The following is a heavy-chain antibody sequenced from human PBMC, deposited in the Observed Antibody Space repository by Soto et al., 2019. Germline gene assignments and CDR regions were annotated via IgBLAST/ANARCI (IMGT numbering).Heavy chain of an antibody. Sequence: SETLSLTCTVSGGSISRGGYYWSWIRQHPGKGLEWIGYIYYSGSTYYNPSLKSRVTISVDTSKNQFSLKLSSVTAADTAVYYCARLWSVSYNWYFDLWGRSTLVTVSS. CDR1: GGSISRGGYY. D-gene: IGHD2-21*01. J-gene: IGHJ2*01. CDR3: ARLWSVSYNWYFDL. V-gene: IGHV4-31*03. CDR2: IYYSGST.